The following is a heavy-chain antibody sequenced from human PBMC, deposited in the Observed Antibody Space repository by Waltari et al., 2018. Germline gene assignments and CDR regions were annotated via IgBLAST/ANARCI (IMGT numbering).Heavy chain of an antibody. CDR1: GGSISSSSYY. Sequence: QLQLQESGPGLVKPSETLSLTCTVSGGSISSSSYYWGWIRQPPGKGLEWIGSIYYSGSTYYNPSLKSRVTISVDTSKNQFSLKLSSVTAADTAVYYCARVRGSYFWGFDYWGQGTLVTVSS. CDR3: ARVRGSYFWGFDY. V-gene: IGHV4-39*07. D-gene: IGHD1-26*01. CDR2: IYYSGST. J-gene: IGHJ4*02.